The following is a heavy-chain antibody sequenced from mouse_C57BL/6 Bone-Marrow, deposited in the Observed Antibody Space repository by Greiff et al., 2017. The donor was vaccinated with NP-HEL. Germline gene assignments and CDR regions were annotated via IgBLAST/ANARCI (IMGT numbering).Heavy chain of an antibody. Sequence: VKLVESGAELARPGASVKLSCKASGYTFTSYGISWVKQRPGQGLEWIGEIDPSDSYTNYNQKFKGKSTLTVDKSSSTAYMQLSSLTSEDSAVYYCARTRGYWGQGTTLTVSS. CDR1: GYTFTSYG. V-gene: IGHV1-69*01. CDR3: ARTRGY. J-gene: IGHJ2*01. CDR2: IDPSDSYT.